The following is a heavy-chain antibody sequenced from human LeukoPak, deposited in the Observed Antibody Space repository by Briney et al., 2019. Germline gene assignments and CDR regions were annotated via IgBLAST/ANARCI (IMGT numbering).Heavy chain of an antibody. J-gene: IGHJ5*02. CDR1: GYTFTSYG. D-gene: IGHD4-23*01. CDR3: ARDRAMVVTLSGYNWFDP. Sequence: ASVKVSCKASGYTFTSYGISWVRQAPGQGLEWMGWISAYNGNTNYAQKLQGRVTMTTDTSTSTAYMELRSLRSDDTAVYYCARDRAMVVTLSGYNWFDPWGQGTLVTVSS. V-gene: IGHV1-18*01. CDR2: ISAYNGNT.